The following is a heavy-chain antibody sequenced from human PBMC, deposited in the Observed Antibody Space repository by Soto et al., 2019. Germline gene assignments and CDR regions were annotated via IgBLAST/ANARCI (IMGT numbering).Heavy chain of an antibody. D-gene: IGHD6-19*01. CDR2: TYYRSKWYN. J-gene: IGHJ1*01. CDR3: GSLIGSGWLDV. CDR1: QHNGSNSSVT. V-gene: IGHV6-1*01. Sequence: THSVTCTIAQHNGSNSSVTWNWIRQSPSRGLEWLGRTYYRSKWYNDYAESVKSRITINPDTSKDQFSLHLNSVTPEDTAVYYCGSLIGSGWLDVWGQGTLVIVSA.